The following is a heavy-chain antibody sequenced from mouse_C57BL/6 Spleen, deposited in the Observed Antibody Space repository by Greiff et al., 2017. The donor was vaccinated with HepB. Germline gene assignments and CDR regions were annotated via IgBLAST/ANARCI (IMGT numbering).Heavy chain of an antibody. Sequence: VQLQQSGAELARPGASVKLSCKASGYTFTSYGISWVKQRTGQGLEWIGEIYPRSGNTYYNEKFKGKATLTADKSSSTAYMGLRSLTSEDSAVYFCARRITAEGFAYWGQGTLVTVSA. D-gene: IGHD1-1*01. V-gene: IGHV1-81*01. CDR3: ARRITAEGFAY. J-gene: IGHJ3*01. CDR2: IYPRSGNT. CDR1: GYTFTSYG.